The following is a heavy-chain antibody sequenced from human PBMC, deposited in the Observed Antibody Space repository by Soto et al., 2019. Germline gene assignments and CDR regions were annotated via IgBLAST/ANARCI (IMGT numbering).Heavy chain of an antibody. J-gene: IGHJ6*01. V-gene: IGHV3-43D*04. CDR3: AKDYYGSGSYRNYYGMDV. D-gene: IGHD3-10*01. CDR1: VFTLDDYA. Sequence: VGSLRLSCASSVFTLDDYAMHCVRQSPGKGLEWVSLISWDGGSTYYADSVKGRFTISRDNSKNSLYLQMNSLRAEDTALYYCAKDYYGSGSYRNYYGMDVWGQGTTVSVSS. CDR2: ISWDGGST.